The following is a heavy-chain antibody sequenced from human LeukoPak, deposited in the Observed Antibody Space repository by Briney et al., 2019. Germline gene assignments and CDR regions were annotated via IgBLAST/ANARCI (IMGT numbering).Heavy chain of an antibody. CDR2: ITSSGSYI. CDR1: GFPFSSYS. Sequence: GGSLRLSCAASGFPFSSYSMNWVRQAPGKGLEWVSSITSSGSYIYYADSVKGRFTISRDNAKDSLYLQMNSLRAEDTAVYYCARASEMATIDYWGQGTLVTVSS. J-gene: IGHJ4*02. CDR3: ARASEMATIDY. D-gene: IGHD5-24*01. V-gene: IGHV3-21*01.